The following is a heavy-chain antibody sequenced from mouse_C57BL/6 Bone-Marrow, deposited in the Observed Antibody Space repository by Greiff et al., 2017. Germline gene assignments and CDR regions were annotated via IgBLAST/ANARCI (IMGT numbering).Heavy chain of an antibody. CDR1: GYTFTSYW. CDR2: IHPNSGST. Sequence: QVQLQQPGAELVKPGASVKLSCKASGYTFTSYWMHWVKQRPGQGLEWIGMIHPNSGSTNYNEKFKSKATLTVDKSSSTAYMQLSSLTSVYSAVYFCARDNGSSYSFAYWGQGALVTVSA. CDR3: ARDNGSSYSFAY. V-gene: IGHV1-64*01. J-gene: IGHJ3*01. D-gene: IGHD1-1*01.